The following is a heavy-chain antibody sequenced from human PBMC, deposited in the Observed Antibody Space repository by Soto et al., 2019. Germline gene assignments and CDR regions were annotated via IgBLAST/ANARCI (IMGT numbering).Heavy chain of an antibody. CDR3: ARLATSHGRRRPSAIDF. Sequence: PGASLKISCKGSGYSFTSYWIGWVRQMPGKGLEWMGIIYPGDSDTRYSPSFQGQVTISADESTSTTYLQWSSLKASDTAMYYCARLATSHGRRRPSAIDFRGPGIMVTLFS. J-gene: IGHJ4*03. V-gene: IGHV5-51*01. D-gene: IGHD5-12*01. CDR2: IYPGDSDT. CDR1: GYSFTSYW.